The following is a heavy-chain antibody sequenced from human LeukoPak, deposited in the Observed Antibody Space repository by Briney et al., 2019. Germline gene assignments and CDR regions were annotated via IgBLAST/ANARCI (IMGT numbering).Heavy chain of an antibody. D-gene: IGHD5-12*01. V-gene: IGHV3-7*03. Sequence: GGSLRLSCAASGFTFSSYWMSWVRQAPGKGLEWVANIKEDGSESYYVDSVKGRFTISRDNTKNSLYLQMNSLRAEDTAVYYCARFPRDPWRFDYWGQGTLVTVSS. CDR3: ARFPRDPWRFDY. J-gene: IGHJ4*02. CDR2: IKEDGSES. CDR1: GFTFSSYW.